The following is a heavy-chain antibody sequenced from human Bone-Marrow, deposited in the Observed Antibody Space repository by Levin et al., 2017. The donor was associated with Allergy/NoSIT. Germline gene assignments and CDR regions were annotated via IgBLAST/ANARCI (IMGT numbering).Heavy chain of an antibody. Sequence: AGGSLRLSCAASGFTFRHYTMNWVRQAPGKGLEWVSCITSSGDSTYYADSAKGRFTISRDNAKNSLYLQLNRLRDEDTAMYYCARDPARGYYDSSGYSGDHWGQGTLVTVSS. CDR1: GFTFRHYT. D-gene: IGHD3-22*01. J-gene: IGHJ4*02. V-gene: IGHV3-48*02. CDR3: ARDPARGYYDSSGYSGDH. CDR2: ITSSGDST.